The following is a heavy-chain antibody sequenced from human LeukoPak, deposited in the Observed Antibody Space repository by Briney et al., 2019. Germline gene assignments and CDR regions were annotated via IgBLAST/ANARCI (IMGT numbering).Heavy chain of an antibody. V-gene: IGHV4-59*08. CDR3: ARLRRMYGGYSLFDY. J-gene: IGHJ4*02. CDR1: GGSISRYY. D-gene: IGHD5-12*01. Sequence: SGTLSLTCTVSGGSISRYYWSWVRQPPGKGVEGMGYIYYRGSTKYNPCLMSRGTISVDKCKNQFYRKLRTVTAADTAVYYCARLRRMYGGYSLFDYWGQGTLVTVSS. CDR2: IYYRGST.